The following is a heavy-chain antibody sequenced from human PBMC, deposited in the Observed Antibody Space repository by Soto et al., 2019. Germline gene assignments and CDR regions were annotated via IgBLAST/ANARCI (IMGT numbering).Heavy chain of an antibody. D-gene: IGHD1-26*01. CDR1: GDSVSSDRYF. V-gene: IGHV4-61*01. Sequence: PSVTLSLTCSVSGDSVSSDRYFWTWIRQPPGKGLEWIAYISYTGDTNYNPSLKSRVTISVDTSRNQFSLTLTSVTAADTAVYFCARIVVGATVDLWGQGSLVTVSS. J-gene: IGHJ5*02. CDR3: ARIVVGATVDL. CDR2: ISYTGDT.